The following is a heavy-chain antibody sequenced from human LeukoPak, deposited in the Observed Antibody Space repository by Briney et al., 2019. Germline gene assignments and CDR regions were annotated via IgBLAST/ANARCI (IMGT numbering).Heavy chain of an antibody. CDR3: ASGHCSSTSCLDY. D-gene: IGHD2-2*01. V-gene: IGHV4-61*02. CDR1: GGSISSGSYY. J-gene: IGHJ4*02. Sequence: SQTLSLTCTVSGGSISSGSYYWSWIRQPAGKGLEWIGRIDTSGSSNYDPSLKSRVTMSVDTSKNQFSLGLSSVTAADTAVYYCASGHCSSTSCLDYWGQGTLVTVSS. CDR2: IDTSGSS.